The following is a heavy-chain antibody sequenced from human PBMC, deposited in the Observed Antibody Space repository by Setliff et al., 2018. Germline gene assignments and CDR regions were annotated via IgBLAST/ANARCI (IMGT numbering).Heavy chain of an antibody. D-gene: IGHD1-1*01. CDR2: IYTSWST. V-gene: IGHV4-61*09. Sequence: SETLSLTCAVSGASIRNNYYWGWFRQPAGKELEWIGQIYTSWSTIYNPSLKSRVTILLDTSKNQFSLRLTSVTAADTAVYYCARTGTYRYFDYWGQGALVTVSS. CDR1: GASIRNNYY. J-gene: IGHJ4*02. CDR3: ARTGTYRYFDY.